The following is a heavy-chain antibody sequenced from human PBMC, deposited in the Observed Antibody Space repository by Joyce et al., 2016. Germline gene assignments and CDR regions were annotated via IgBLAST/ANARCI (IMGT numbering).Heavy chain of an antibody. J-gene: IGHJ4*02. Sequence: QLLLQESGPGLVKTSQTLSLTCAVSGDSFTTGGYAWNWIRQPPGKGLEWIGYIYHSGNTHFTPSLQSRVTISLDRSKSQFSLKLSSVTAADTAVYYCARAPRGPGYFDSWGQGTLVTVSS. CDR1: GDSFTTGGYA. D-gene: IGHD3-10*01. V-gene: IGHV4-30-2*01. CDR3: ARAPRGPGYFDS. CDR2: IYHSGNT.